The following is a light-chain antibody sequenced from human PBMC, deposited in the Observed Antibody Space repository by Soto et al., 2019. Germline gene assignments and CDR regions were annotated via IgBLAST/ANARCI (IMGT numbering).Light chain of an antibody. J-gene: IGLJ1*01. V-gene: IGLV2-14*03. CDR1: RRDIGFYNS. CDR2: DVS. CDR3: SSYTTRSTYV. Sequence: QSALTQPAAVSWSPGQSLTISCTGSRRDIGFYNSVSWYQQYPGNAPKLIIFDVSNRPSGVSGRFSGSKSGNTASLTISGLLPEDGADYYCSSYTTRSTYVFGSGTKVTVL.